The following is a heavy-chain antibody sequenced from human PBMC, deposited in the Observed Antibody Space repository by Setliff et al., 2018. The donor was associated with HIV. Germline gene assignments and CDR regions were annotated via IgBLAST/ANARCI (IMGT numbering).Heavy chain of an antibody. D-gene: IGHD5-12*01. CDR2: INHSGIT. CDR3: TRGRLYSGPHF. CDR1: GGSFSGYY. J-gene: IGHJ4*02. V-gene: IGHV4-34*01. Sequence: PSETLSLTCAVYGGSFSGYYWTWIRQPPGKGLEWIGDINHSGITNYNPSLKSRVTISVDTSKNQFSLKLSSVTAADTAMYYCTRGRLYSGPHFWGQGTLVTVSS.